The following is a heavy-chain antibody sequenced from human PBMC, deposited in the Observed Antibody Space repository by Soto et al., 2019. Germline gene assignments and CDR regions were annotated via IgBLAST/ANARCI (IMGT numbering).Heavy chain of an antibody. J-gene: IGHJ6*02. CDR1: GYTFTSYG. CDR3: ARDLIGYCSSTSCSNYYYGMDV. D-gene: IGHD2-2*01. Sequence: ASVKVSCKASGYTFTSYGISWVRQAPGQGLEWMGWISAYNGNTNYAQKLQGRVTMTTDTSTSTAYMELRSLRSDDTAVYYCARDLIGYCSSTSCSNYYYGMDVWGQGTTVTAP. V-gene: IGHV1-18*04. CDR2: ISAYNGNT.